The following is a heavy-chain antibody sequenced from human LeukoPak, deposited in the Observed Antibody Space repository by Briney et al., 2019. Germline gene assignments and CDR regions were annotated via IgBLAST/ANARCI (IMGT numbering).Heavy chain of an antibody. CDR3: AKPTRGSGSFLIDY. Sequence: PGGSLRLSCEASGFSFSNYGMHWVRQAPGKGLEWVAVIWDDGSYKYYADSVKGRFTISRDNSKNTLYLQMNSLRAEDTAVYHCAKPTRGSGSFLIDYWGQGTLVTVSS. CDR2: IWDDGSYK. CDR1: GFSFSNYG. V-gene: IGHV3-33*06. J-gene: IGHJ4*02. D-gene: IGHD1-26*01.